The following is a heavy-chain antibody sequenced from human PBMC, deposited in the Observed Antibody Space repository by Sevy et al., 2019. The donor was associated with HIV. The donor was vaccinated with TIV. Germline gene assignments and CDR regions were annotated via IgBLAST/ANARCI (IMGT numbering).Heavy chain of an antibody. Sequence: ASVKVSCKTSASTFTAYYMHWLRQAPGQGLEWMGWINPNSDGTKYAQTFQGRVSMTADTSISTAYMELSRLTSDDTAVFYLAGDRGIFGGGGGLDVWGQGTTVTVSS. CDR1: ASTFTAYY. CDR2: INPNSDGT. J-gene: IGHJ6*02. CDR3: AGDRGIFGGGGGLDV. V-gene: IGHV1-2*02. D-gene: IGHD3-3*02.